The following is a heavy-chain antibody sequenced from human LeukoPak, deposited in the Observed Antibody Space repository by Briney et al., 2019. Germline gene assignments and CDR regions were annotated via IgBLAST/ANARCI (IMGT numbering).Heavy chain of an antibody. J-gene: IGHJ4*02. CDR2: INPNSGGT. D-gene: IGHD1-26*01. CDR3: ATPTVGAIKEDLFDY. V-gene: IGHV1-2*02. CDR1: GYTFTGYY. Sequence: ASVKVSCKASGYTFTGYYMHWVRQAPGQGLEWMGWINPNSGGTNYAQKFQGRVTMTRDTSISTAYMELSRLRSGDTAVYYCATPTVGAIKEDLFDYWGQGTLVTVSS.